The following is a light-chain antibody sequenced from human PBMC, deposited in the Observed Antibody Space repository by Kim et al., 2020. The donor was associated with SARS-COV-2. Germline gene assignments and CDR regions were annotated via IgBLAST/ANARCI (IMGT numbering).Light chain of an antibody. CDR2: YDS. J-gene: IGLJ3*02. CDR1: NIGSKS. CDR3: QVWDSSSDHPV. V-gene: IGLV3-21*04. Sequence: APGKTARITWGGNNIGSKSVHWYQQKPGQAPVLVIYYDSDRPSGIPERFSGSNSGNTATLTINRVEAGDEADYYCQVWDSSSDHPVFGGGTQLTVL.